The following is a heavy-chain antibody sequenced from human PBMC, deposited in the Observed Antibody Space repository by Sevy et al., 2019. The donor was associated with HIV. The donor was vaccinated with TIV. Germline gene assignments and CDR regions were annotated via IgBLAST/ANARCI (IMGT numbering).Heavy chain of an antibody. D-gene: IGHD4-17*01. CDR3: ERKLYGDHDPIDY. V-gene: IGHV2-70*01. CDR1: GFSLSTSGMC. Sequence: SGPTLVNPTQTLTLTCTFSGFSLSTSGMCVSWIRQPPGKALEWLALINWDDNKYYNTSLKTRLTISKDTSKNQVVLTMTNMDPVDTATYYCERKLYGDHDPIDYWGQGTLVTVSS. CDR2: INWDDNK. J-gene: IGHJ4*02.